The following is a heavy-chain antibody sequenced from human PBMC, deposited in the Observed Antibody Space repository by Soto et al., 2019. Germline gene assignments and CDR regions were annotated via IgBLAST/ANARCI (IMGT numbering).Heavy chain of an antibody. Sequence: LSLTCIVSGGSISGYYWSWIRQPAGKELEWIGRIYSDGTTNHNPSLKGRGTMSVDTSKKQISLKLTSVTAADTAMYYCARDRGYRSGSFGSWGQGVLVTVSS. CDR3: ARDRGYRSGSFGS. CDR1: GGSISGYY. D-gene: IGHD5-18*01. CDR2: IYSDGTT. J-gene: IGHJ5*02. V-gene: IGHV4-4*07.